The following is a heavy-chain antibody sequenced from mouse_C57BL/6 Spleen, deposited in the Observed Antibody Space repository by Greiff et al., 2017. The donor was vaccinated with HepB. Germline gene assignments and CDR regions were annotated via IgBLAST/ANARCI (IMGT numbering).Heavy chain of an antibody. Sequence: VQLQQSGPELVKPGASVKMSCKASGYTFTDYNMHWVKQNHGKSLEWIGYINPNNGGTSYNQKFKGKATLTVNKSSSTAYMELRSLTSEDSAVYYCARGGWLGYAMDYWGQGTSVTVSS. J-gene: IGHJ4*01. CDR3: ARGGWLGYAMDY. CDR2: INPNNGGT. CDR1: GYTFTDYN. V-gene: IGHV1-22*01. D-gene: IGHD1-1*02.